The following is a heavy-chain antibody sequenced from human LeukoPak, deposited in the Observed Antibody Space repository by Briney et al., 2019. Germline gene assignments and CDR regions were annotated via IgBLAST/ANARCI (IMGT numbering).Heavy chain of an antibody. V-gene: IGHV1-69*13. J-gene: IGHJ4*02. CDR3: AIGPSGWIQLWSLRGFDY. Sequence: SVKVSCKASGGTFSSYAISWVRQAPGQGLEWMGGTIPIFGTANYAQKFQGRVTITADESTSTAYMELSSLRSEDTAVYYCAIGPSGWIQLWSLRGFDYWGQGTLVTVSS. D-gene: IGHD5-18*01. CDR2: TIPIFGTA. CDR1: GGTFSSYA.